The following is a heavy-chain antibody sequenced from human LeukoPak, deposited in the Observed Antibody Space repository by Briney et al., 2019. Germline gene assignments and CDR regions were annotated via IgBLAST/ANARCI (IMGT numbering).Heavy chain of an antibody. CDR3: ARDTHYDFWSGYTGYMDV. Sequence: PSETLSLTCTVSGGSISSYYWSWIRQPPGKGLEWIGYIYYSGSTNYNPSLKSRVTISVDTSKNQFSLKLSSVTAADTAVYYCARDTHYDFWSGYTGYMDVWGKGTTVTVSS. CDR2: IYYSGST. V-gene: IGHV4-59*01. J-gene: IGHJ6*03. D-gene: IGHD3-3*01. CDR1: GGSISSYY.